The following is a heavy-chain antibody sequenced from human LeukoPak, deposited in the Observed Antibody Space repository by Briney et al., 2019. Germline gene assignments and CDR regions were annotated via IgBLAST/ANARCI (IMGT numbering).Heavy chain of an antibody. CDR3: AKGPWGSSSGFDY. V-gene: IGHV3-23*01. D-gene: IGHD6-6*01. CDR1: GFTFDDYA. Sequence: GGSLRLSCAASGFTFDDYAMSWVRQAPGKGLEWVSAISGSGGSTYYADSVKGRFTISRDNSKNTLYLQMNSLRAEDTAVYYCAKGPWGSSSGFDYRGQGTLVTVSS. CDR2: ISGSGGST. J-gene: IGHJ4*02.